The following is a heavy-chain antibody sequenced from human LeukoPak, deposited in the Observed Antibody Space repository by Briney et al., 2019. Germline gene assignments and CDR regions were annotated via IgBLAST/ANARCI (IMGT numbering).Heavy chain of an antibody. CDR2: ISSSGSYT. Sequence: GGSLRLSCAASGFTFSDYYMSWIRQAPGKGLEWVSYISSSGSYTNYADSVKGRFTISRDNAKNSLYLQMNSLRAEDTAVYFCAGGSGYYDRVLDYWGQGTLVTVSS. D-gene: IGHD3-22*01. CDR1: GFTFSDYY. CDR3: AGGSGYYDRVLDY. J-gene: IGHJ4*02. V-gene: IGHV3-11*03.